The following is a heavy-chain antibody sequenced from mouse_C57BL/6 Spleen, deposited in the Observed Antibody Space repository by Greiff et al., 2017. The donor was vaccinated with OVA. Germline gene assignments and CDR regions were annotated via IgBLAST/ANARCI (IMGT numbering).Heavy chain of an antibody. CDR1: GYSITSGYY. J-gene: IGHJ2*01. CDR2: ISYDGSN. CDR3: ARRGHYFDY. D-gene: IGHD3-3*01. V-gene: IGHV3-6*01. Sequence: ESGPGLVKPSQSLSLTCSVTGYSITSGYYWNWIRQFPGNKLEWMGYISYDGSNNYNPSLKNRISITRDTSKNQFFLKLNSVTTEDTATYYCARRGHYFDYWGQGTTLTVSS.